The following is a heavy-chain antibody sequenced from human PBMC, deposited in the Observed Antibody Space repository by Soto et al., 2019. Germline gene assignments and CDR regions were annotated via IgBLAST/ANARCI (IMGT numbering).Heavy chain of an antibody. CDR2: IWSDENNK. Sequence: QVQLVESGGGVVQPGGSLRLACAASGFTFNTYAMHWVRQAPGKGLEWVAIIWSDENNKYYADSVKGRFTISRDNSKNTLYLQMDSLKAEDTAIYYCAREETYYRGPHWRAHCGDWGQGTLVSVSS. J-gene: IGHJ4*02. CDR1: GFTFNTYA. D-gene: IGHD3-10*01. V-gene: IGHV3-33*01. CDR3: AREETYYRGPHWRAHCGD.